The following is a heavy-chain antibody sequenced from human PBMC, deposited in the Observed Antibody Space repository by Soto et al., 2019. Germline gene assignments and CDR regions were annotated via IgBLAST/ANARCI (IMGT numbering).Heavy chain of an antibody. V-gene: IGHV4-31*03. J-gene: IGHJ6*02. D-gene: IGHD2-15*01. Sequence: PSETLSLTCTVSGGSISSGGYYWSWIRQHPGKGLEWIGYIYYSGSTYYNPSLKSRVTISVDTSKNQFSLKLSSVTAADTAVYYCARLPYCSGGSCPLYGMDVWGQGTTVTVSS. CDR3: ARLPYCSGGSCPLYGMDV. CDR2: IYYSGST. CDR1: GGSISSGGYY.